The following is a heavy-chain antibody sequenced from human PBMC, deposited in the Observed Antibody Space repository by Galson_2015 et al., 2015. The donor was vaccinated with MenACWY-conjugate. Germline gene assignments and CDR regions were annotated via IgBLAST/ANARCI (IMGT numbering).Heavy chain of an antibody. V-gene: IGHV4-4*09. Sequence: TNYNPSLKSRVTISVDTSKNQFSLKLSSVTAADTAVYYCASLGYCSTTSCYAFDDWGQGTLVTVSS. CDR3: ASLGYCSTTSCYAFDD. J-gene: IGHJ4*02. CDR2: T. D-gene: IGHD2-2*01.